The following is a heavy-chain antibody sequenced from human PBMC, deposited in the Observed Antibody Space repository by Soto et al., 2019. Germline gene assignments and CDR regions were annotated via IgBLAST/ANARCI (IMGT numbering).Heavy chain of an antibody. D-gene: IGHD6-6*01. CDR3: ASLAAGPRFNWFDP. V-gene: IGHV4-34*01. CDR2: INHSGST. J-gene: IGHJ5*02. CDR1: GGSFSGYY. Sequence: LSLTCAVYGGSFSGYYWSWIRQPPGKGLEWIGEINHSGSTNYNPSLKSRVTISVDTSKNQFSLKLSSVTAADTAVYYCASLAAGPRFNWFDPWGQGTLVTVSS.